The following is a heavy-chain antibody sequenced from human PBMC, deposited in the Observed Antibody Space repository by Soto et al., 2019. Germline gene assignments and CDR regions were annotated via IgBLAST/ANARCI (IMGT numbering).Heavy chain of an antibody. Sequence: EVQLVESGGGLVQPGGSLRLSCAASGFTFSSYSMNWVRQAPGKGLEWVSYISSSSSTIYYADSVKGRFTISRDNAKNSLYLQMNSLRAEDTAVYYCARITMVRGVITTTDYWGQGTLVTVSS. V-gene: IGHV3-48*01. CDR1: GFTFSSYS. J-gene: IGHJ4*02. CDR2: ISSSSSTI. CDR3: ARITMVRGVITTTDY. D-gene: IGHD3-10*01.